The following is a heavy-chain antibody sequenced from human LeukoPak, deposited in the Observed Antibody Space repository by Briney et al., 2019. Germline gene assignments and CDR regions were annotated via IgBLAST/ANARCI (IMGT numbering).Heavy chain of an antibody. Sequence: KSSETLSLTCAVYGGSFSGYYWSWIRQPPGKGLEWIGEINHSGSTNYNPSLKSRVTISVDTSKNQFSLKLSSVTAADTAVYYCARGLEVGGQGTMVTVSS. CDR1: GGSFSGYY. CDR2: INHSGST. V-gene: IGHV4-34*01. J-gene: IGHJ3*01. D-gene: IGHD1-1*01. CDR3: ARGLEV.